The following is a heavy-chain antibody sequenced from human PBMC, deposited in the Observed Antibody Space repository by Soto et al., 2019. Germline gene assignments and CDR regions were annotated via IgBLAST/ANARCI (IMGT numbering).Heavy chain of an antibody. D-gene: IGHD4-17*01. Sequence: SETLSLTCTVSGGSVSSYYWNWIRQPPGKGLEGVGYIHYSGSTDYNPSLKSRLTISLDTSENQFSLKLTSVTAADTAVYYCARLDYGDFQFHHWGQGTLVTVSS. CDR1: GGSVSSYY. V-gene: IGHV4-59*08. CDR3: ARLDYGDFQFHH. CDR2: IHYSGST. J-gene: IGHJ1*01.